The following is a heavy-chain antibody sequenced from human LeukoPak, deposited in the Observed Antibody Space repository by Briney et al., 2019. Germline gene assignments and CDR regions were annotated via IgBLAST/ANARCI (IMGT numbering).Heavy chain of an antibody. CDR1: GFTFNSSS. CDR2: ISSSSSSI. J-gene: IGHJ4*02. V-gene: IGHV3-21*01. Sequence: PGGSLRLSCAASGFTFNSSSMNWVRQAPGKGLEWVSSISSSSSSIYYADSVKGRFTISRDNAKNSLYLQMNSLRAEDTAVYYCARASGDIVETATMGSYWGQGTLVTVSS. D-gene: IGHD5-18*01. CDR3: ARASGDIVETATMGSY.